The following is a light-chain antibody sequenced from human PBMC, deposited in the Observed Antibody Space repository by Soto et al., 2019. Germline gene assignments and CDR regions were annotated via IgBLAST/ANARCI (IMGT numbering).Light chain of an antibody. J-gene: IGLJ2*01. CDR3: QTWGTAPL. V-gene: IGLV4-69*01. CDR1: NGRYSFA. Sequence: QLVLTQSPSASASLGASVNLACTLSNGRYSFAIAWHQQKPSKGPRYLMKLNIDGTHRKGDGIPDRFSGSRSGTESYLTISSLQSDDEADYYCQTWGTAPLFGGGTKLTVL. CDR2: LNIDGTH.